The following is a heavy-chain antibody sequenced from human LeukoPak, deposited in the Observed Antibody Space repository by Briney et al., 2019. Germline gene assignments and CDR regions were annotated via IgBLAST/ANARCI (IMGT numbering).Heavy chain of an antibody. CDR1: GFTFSSYA. D-gene: IGHD3-3*01. CDR2: ISGSGGST. Sequence: PTGGSLRLSCAASGFTFSSYAMSWVRQAPGKGLEWVSAISGSGGSTYYADSVKGRFTISRDNSKNTLYLQMNSLRAEDTAVYYCAKDVRPQRITIFGVATNWFDPWGQGTLVTVSS. CDR3: AKDVRPQRITIFGVATNWFDP. V-gene: IGHV3-23*01. J-gene: IGHJ5*02.